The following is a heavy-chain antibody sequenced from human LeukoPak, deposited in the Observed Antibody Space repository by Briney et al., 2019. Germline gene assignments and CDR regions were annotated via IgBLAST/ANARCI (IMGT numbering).Heavy chain of an antibody. Sequence: GGSLRLSCAASGFTFSNYWMSWVRQAPGKGMEWVASIKPDGSEEYYVDSVKGRFTISRDNAKNSLYLQMSSLRAEDTAVYYCVGSGFWRYDPWGQGTLVTVSS. CDR1: GFTFSNYW. CDR2: IKPDGSEE. J-gene: IGHJ5*02. CDR3: VGSGFWRYDP. V-gene: IGHV3-7*01. D-gene: IGHD2-15*01.